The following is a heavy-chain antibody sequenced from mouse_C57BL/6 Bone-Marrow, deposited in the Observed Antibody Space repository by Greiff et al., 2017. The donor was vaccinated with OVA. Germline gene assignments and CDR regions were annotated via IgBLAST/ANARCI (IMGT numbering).Heavy chain of an antibody. J-gene: IGHJ2*01. D-gene: IGHD1-1*01. Sequence: QVQLQQPGAELVRPGTSVKLSCKASGYTFTSYWMHWVKQRPGQGLEWIGVIDPSDSYTNYNQKFKGEATLTVDTSSSTAYMQLISLTSEDSAVYYCARGDYYGSSPFGYWGQGTTLTVSS. CDR2: IDPSDSYT. CDR1: GYTFTSYW. CDR3: ARGDYYGSSPFGY. V-gene: IGHV1-59*01.